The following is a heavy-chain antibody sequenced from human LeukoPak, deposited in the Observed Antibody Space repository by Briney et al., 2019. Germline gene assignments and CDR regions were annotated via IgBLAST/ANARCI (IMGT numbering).Heavy chain of an antibody. Sequence: GGSLRLSCAASGFTFSSYAMSWVRQAPGKGLEWVSAISGSGGGTYYADSVKGRFTIFRDNSKNTLYLQMNSLRAEDTAVYYCARDPRYGYWYFDLWGRGTLVTVSS. J-gene: IGHJ2*01. CDR3: ARDPRYGYWYFDL. CDR1: GFTFSSYA. V-gene: IGHV3-23*01. D-gene: IGHD3-10*01. CDR2: ISGSGGGT.